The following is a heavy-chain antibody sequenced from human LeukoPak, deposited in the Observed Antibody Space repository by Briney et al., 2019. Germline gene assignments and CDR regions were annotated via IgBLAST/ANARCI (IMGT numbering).Heavy chain of an antibody. V-gene: IGHV4-34*01. D-gene: IGHD1-26*01. CDR2: INHSGST. Sequence: PSETLSLTCAVYGGSFSGYYWSWIRQPPGKGLEWIGEINHSGSTNYNPSLKSRVTISVDTSKNQFSLKLSSVTAADTAVYYCAFSIVGATDDAFDIWGQGTMVTVSS. J-gene: IGHJ3*02. CDR3: AFSIVGATDDAFDI. CDR1: GGSFSGYY.